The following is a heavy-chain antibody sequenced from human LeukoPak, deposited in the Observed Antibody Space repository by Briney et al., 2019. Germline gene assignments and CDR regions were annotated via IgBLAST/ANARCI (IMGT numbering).Heavy chain of an antibody. CDR2: ISYSGNA. CDR3: ARHGQWFGEVPYYYYYYMDV. Sequence: PSETLSLTSSVSGGSISSGTCYWGWIRQPPGKGLEWIGSISYSGNAYYNPALKSRVTISLDTSKNQFSLELTSVTAADTAVYYCARHGQWFGEVPYYYYYYMDVWGKGTTVTISS. V-gene: IGHV4-39*01. D-gene: IGHD3-10*01. CDR1: GGSISSGTCY. J-gene: IGHJ6*03.